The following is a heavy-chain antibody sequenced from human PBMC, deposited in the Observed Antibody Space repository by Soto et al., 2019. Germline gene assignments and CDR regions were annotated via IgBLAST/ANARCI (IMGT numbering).Heavy chain of an antibody. CDR2: INPSGDST. CDR1: GYTFSNYY. CDR3: ARATRSGSPHFDH. Sequence: ASVKVSCKGAGYTFSNYYMHWVRQAPGQGLEWMGIINPSGDSTSYAQEFQGRVSMTRETSTSTLYMELSSLRSEDTAVYYCARATRSGSPHFDHWGQGTLVTVSS. J-gene: IGHJ4*02. V-gene: IGHV1-46*01. D-gene: IGHD5-12*01.